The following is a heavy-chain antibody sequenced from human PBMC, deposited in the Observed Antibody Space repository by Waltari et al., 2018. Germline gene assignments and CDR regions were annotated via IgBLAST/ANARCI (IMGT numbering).Heavy chain of an antibody. Sequence: QVQLQESGPGLVKPSETLSLTCTVSGGSISSHHWSWIRQPPGKGLEWIGYIYYSGSTNYNPSLKSRVTISVDTSKNQFSLKLSSVTAADTAVYYCARGFYDILTGYYSGSDYWGQGTLVTVSS. J-gene: IGHJ4*02. CDR2: IYYSGST. CDR1: GGSISSHH. V-gene: IGHV4-59*11. CDR3: ARGFYDILTGYYSGSDY. D-gene: IGHD3-9*01.